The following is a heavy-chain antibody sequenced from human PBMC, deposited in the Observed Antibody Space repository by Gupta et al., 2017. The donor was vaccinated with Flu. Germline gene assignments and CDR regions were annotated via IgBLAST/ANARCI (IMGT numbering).Heavy chain of an antibody. CDR1: GYIFTGYH. CDR3: ERGKKPTPDY. Sequence: QVQLVQSGAELKKPGASVKVSCKASGYIFTGYHLHWVRQAPGQGREWVAWINPNNGGTNYEEKCQGRVTVTRDTSITTAYMEVHRLRSDEKAVYYCERGKKPTPDYWGQGTLVTVSS. D-gene: IGHD4-4*01. V-gene: IGHV1-2*02. J-gene: IGHJ4*02. CDR2: INPNNGGT.